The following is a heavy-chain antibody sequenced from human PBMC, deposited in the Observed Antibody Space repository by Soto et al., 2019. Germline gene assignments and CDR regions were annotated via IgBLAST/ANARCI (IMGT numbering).Heavy chain of an antibody. CDR3: AREGRYCSGGSCYSAYY. V-gene: IGHV1-69*01. CDR1: GGTFSSYA. J-gene: IGHJ4*02. Sequence: QVQLVQSGAEVKKPGSSVKVSCKASGGTFSSYAISWVRQAPGQGLEWMGGIIPIFGTANYAQKFQGRVTITADESTSTAYMELSSLRSDDTAVYYCAREGRYCSGGSCYSAYYWGQGTLVTVSS. D-gene: IGHD2-15*01. CDR2: IIPIFGTA.